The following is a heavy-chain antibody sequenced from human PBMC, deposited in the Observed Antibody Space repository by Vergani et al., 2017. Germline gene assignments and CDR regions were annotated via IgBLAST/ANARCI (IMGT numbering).Heavy chain of an antibody. CDR2: IYYSGST. CDR1: GGSISSGGYY. V-gene: IGHV4-31*03. D-gene: IGHD4-11*01. J-gene: IGHJ6*03. CDR3: ARDSDYRRFYYYMDV. Sequence: QVQLQESGPGLVKPSQTLSLTCTVSGGSISSGGYYWSWIRQHPGKGLEWIGYIYYSGSTYYNPSLKSRVTISVDTSKNQFSLKLSSVTAADTAVYYCARDSDYRRFYYYMDVWGKGTTVTVSS.